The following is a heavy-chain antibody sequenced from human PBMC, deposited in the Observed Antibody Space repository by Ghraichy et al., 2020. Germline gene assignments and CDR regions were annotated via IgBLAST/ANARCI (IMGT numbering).Heavy chain of an antibody. J-gene: IGHJ6*02. V-gene: IGHV1-2*04. CDR3: ARGCGGTTWINYYYYYGMDV. CDR2: INPNSGGT. CDR1: GYTFTGYY. D-gene: IGHD1-7*01. Sequence: ASVKVSCKASGYTFTGYYMHWVRQAPGQGLEWMGSINPNSGGTNYAQKFQGWVTMTRDTSISTAYMELSRLRSDDTAVYYCARGCGGTTWINYYYYYGMDVWGQGTTVTVSS.